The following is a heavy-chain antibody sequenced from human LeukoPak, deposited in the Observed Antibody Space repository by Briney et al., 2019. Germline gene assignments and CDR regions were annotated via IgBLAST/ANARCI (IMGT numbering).Heavy chain of an antibody. CDR1: GYTFTNYF. J-gene: IGHJ4*02. V-gene: IGHV1-46*01. CDR2: INPSEDGT. CDR3: AKEGNYYDTSSYYFDY. Sequence: ASVKVSCKASGYTFTNYFIHWVRQAPGQGLEWMGIINPSEDGTIYAQNFQGRVTMTRDMSTSTVYMELSSLRSEDTAVYYCAKEGNYYDTSSYYFDYWGQGTLVTVSS. D-gene: IGHD3-22*01.